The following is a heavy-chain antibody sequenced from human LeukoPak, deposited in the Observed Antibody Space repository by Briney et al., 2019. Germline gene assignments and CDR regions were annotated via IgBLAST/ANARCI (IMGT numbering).Heavy chain of an antibody. V-gene: IGHV1-2*02. J-gene: IGHJ6*02. Sequence: ASVKVSCKASGYTFTGYYMHWVRQAPGQGLEWMGWINPNSGGTNYAQKFQGRVTMTRDTSISTAYMELSRLRSDDTAVYYCASSLGYCSGGSCIPHYYYGMDVWGQGTTVTVSS. CDR3: ASSLGYCSGGSCIPHYYYGMDV. CDR1: GYTFTGYY. CDR2: INPNSGGT. D-gene: IGHD2-15*01.